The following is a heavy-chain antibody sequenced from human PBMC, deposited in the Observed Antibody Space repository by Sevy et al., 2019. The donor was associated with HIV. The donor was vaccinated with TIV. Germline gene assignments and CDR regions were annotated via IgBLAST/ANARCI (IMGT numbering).Heavy chain of an antibody. J-gene: IGHJ4*02. D-gene: IGHD3-22*01. CDR1: GYILTEFS. CDR2: IDPEDGEK. V-gene: IGHV1-24*01. Sequence: ASVKVSCKVSGYILTEFSIHWVRQAHGKGLEWMGTIDPEDGEKIYAQKFRGRLTMTEDTSTDTAYMELSSLRSEDTAVYYCATTKDYYENSGYPIDFWGQGTLVTVSS. CDR3: ATTKDYYENSGYPIDF.